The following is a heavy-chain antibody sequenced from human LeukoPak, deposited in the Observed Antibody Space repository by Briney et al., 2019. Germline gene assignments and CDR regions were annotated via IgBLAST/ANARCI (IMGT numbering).Heavy chain of an antibody. D-gene: IGHD6-19*01. V-gene: IGHV4-31*03. CDR1: GGSIGGAGSY. Sequence: SETLSLTCSVSGGSIGGAGSYWTWIRQQPGKDLDWIGYIYSTGSTSFNPSLRSRVSMSVDTSENQFSLRLSSVTAADRGVYFCARQRGYDSGGTGPFDSWGQGILVTVSS. CDR2: IYSTGST. CDR3: ARQRGYDSGGTGPFDS. J-gene: IGHJ4*02.